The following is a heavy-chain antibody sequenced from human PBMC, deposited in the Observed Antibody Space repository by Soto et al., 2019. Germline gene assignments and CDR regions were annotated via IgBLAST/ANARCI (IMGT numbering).Heavy chain of an antibody. CDR1: GGSIISSSYY. V-gene: IGHV4-39*01. Sequence: QLQLQESGPGLVKPSETLSLTCSVSGGSIISSSYYWGWIRQPPGKGLEWIGTIYHSGTSYYDPSLKSRITVSVDTSKNQFSLKLTSVTAADTAVYYCARLGLTGPYYFDSWGQGTLVTVSS. J-gene: IGHJ4*02. CDR2: IYHSGTS. CDR3: ARLGLTGPYYFDS. D-gene: IGHD1-20*01.